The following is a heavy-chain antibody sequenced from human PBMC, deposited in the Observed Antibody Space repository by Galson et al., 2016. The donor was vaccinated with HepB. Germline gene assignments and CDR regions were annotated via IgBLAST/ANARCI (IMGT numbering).Heavy chain of an antibody. CDR2: INTNTGNP. Sequence: SVKVSCKASGYSFTGYGINWVRQAPGQGLEWMGWINTNTGNPTYAQGFTGRFVFSLDTSVSTAYLQISSLEAEDTAVYYCARSPVSDSSGYPIDFWGQGTLVTVSS. D-gene: IGHD3-22*01. CDR1: GYSFTGYG. V-gene: IGHV7-4-1*02. J-gene: IGHJ4*02. CDR3: ARSPVSDSSGYPIDF.